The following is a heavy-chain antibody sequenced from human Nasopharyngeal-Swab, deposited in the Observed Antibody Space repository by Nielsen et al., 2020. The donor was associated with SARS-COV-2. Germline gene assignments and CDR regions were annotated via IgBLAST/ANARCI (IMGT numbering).Heavy chain of an antibody. Sequence: WIRQPPGKGLEWVAVISYDGSNKYYADSVKGRFTISRDNSKNTLYLQMNSLRAEDTAVYYCAKGGWYPDYWGQGTLVTVSS. CDR2: ISYDGSNK. V-gene: IGHV3-30*18. CDR3: AKGGWYPDY. D-gene: IGHD2-15*01. J-gene: IGHJ4*02.